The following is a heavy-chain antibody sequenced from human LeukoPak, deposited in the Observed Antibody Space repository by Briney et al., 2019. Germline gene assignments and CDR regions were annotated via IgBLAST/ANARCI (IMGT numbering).Heavy chain of an antibody. Sequence: GGSLRLSCAASGFTFSSYGMHWVRQAPGKGLEWVAYIQNDGSNEQYADSVKGRFSISRDSSKNILYLQMNSLRAEDTAVYYCAKDRCSNGIGCYYYYMDVWGRGTTVTISS. J-gene: IGHJ6*03. D-gene: IGHD2-8*01. CDR1: GFTFSSYG. CDR2: IQNDGSNE. V-gene: IGHV3-30*02. CDR3: AKDRCSNGIGCYYYYMDV.